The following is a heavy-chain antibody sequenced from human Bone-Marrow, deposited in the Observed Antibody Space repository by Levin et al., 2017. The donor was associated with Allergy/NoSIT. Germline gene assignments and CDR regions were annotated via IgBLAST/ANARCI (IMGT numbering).Heavy chain of an antibody. CDR1: GGTFSSYA. D-gene: IGHD3-3*01. CDR2: IIPIFGTA. Sequence: KISCKASGGTFSSYAISWVRQAPGQGLEWMGGIIPIFGTANYAQKFQGRVTITADESTSTAYMELSSLRSEDTAVYYCARDANAYYDFVAGPIPQRNNWFDPWGQGTLVTVSS. CDR3: ARDANAYYDFVAGPIPQRNNWFDP. J-gene: IGHJ5*02. V-gene: IGHV1-69*01.